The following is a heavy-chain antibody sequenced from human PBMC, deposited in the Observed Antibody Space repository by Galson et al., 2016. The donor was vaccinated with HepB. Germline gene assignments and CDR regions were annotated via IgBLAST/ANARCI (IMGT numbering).Heavy chain of an antibody. CDR3: ARDGNLQTYIELWPTWSRALNYCYYMDV. V-gene: IGHV1-69*13. Sequence: SVKVSCKASGGTFSSYSINWVRQAPGQGLEWMGRIIPIFGTANYAQKFQGRITITADESTSTAYMELSSLRSEDTAVYYCARDGNLQTYIELWPTWSRALNYCYYMDVWGKGTTVTVSS. CDR1: GGTFSSYS. CDR2: IIPIFGTA. D-gene: IGHD3-10*01. J-gene: IGHJ6*03.